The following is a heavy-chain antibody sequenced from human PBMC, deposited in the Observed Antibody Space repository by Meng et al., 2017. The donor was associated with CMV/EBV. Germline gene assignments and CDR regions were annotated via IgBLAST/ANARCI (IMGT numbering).Heavy chain of an antibody. J-gene: IGHJ6*02. CDR3: FGSFTYYYGMDV. CDR1: GGSFSGNY. CDR2: INHSGST. Sequence: SETLSLTCAVYGGSFSGNYWSWIRQPPGKGLEWIGEINHSGSTNYNPSLKSRVTISVDTSKNQFSLKLSSVTAADTAVYYCFGSFTYYYGMDVWGQGTTVTVSS. D-gene: IGHD3-16*01. V-gene: IGHV4-34*01.